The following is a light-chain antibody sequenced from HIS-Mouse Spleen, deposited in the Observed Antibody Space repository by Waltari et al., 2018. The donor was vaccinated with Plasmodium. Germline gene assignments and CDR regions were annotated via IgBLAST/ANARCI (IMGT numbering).Light chain of an antibody. V-gene: IGLV2-11*01. J-gene: IGLJ2*01. CDR1: SSDGGGYNY. CDR3: SSYAGSNNLV. CDR2: DVS. Sequence: QSALTQPRSVSGSPGQSVTISCTGTSSDGGGYNYVSWYQQHPGKAPKLMIYDVSKRPSGVPDRFSGSKSGNTASLTISGLQAEDEADYYCSSYAGSNNLVFGGGTKLTVL.